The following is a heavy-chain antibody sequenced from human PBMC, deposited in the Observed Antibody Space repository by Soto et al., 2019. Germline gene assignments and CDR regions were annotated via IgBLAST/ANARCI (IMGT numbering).Heavy chain of an antibody. V-gene: IGHV3-23*01. Sequence: GGSLRLSCAASGFTFSSYAMSWVRQAPGKGLEWVSAISGSGGSTYYADSVKGRFTISRDNSKNTLYLQMNSLRAEDTAVYYCAKQRPTVTPYYYYGMDVWGQGTTVTVSS. CDR3: AKQRPTVTPYYYYGMDV. CDR2: ISGSGGST. J-gene: IGHJ6*02. D-gene: IGHD4-17*01. CDR1: GFTFSSYA.